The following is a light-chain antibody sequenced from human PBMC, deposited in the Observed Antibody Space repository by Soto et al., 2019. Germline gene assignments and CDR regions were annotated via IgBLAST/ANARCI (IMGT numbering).Light chain of an antibody. CDR3: GSYTGRSILA. CDR1: NSDVGGYNY. CDR2: EVS. Sequence: QSALTQPASVSGSPGQSITISCTGTNSDVGGYNYVSWYQQHPGKAPKLMIYEVSNRPSGVSNRFSGSKSGNTASLTLSGPQAGDEAIFCCGSYTGRSILAFGGGTKLP. J-gene: IGLJ2*01. V-gene: IGLV2-14*01.